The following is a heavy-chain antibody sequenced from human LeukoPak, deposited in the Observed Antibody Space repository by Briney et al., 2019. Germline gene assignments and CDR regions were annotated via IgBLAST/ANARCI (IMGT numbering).Heavy chain of an antibody. Sequence: SETLSLTCTVSGGSISSYYWSWIRQPPGKGLEWIGYIYYSGSTNYNPSLKSRVTISVDTSKNQFSLKLSSVTAADTAVYYCARRCSSTSCYGGFDYWGQGTLVTVSS. D-gene: IGHD2-2*01. CDR1: GGSISSYY. V-gene: IGHV4-59*01. J-gene: IGHJ4*02. CDR2: IYYSGST. CDR3: ARRCSSTSCYGGFDY.